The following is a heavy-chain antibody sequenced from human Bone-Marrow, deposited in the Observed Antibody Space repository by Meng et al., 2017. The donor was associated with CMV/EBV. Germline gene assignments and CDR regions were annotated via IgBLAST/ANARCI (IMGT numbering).Heavy chain of an antibody. Sequence: GSLRLSCTVSGGSISSSSYYWGWIRQPPGKGLEWIGYIYYSGSTNYNPSLKSRVTISVDTSKNQFSLKLSSVTAADTAVYYCARDNFDTSYYGMDVWGQGTTVTVSS. CDR3: ARDNFDTSYYGMDV. V-gene: IGHV4-61*01. D-gene: IGHD3-9*01. CDR2: IYYSGST. J-gene: IGHJ6*02. CDR1: GGSISSSSYY.